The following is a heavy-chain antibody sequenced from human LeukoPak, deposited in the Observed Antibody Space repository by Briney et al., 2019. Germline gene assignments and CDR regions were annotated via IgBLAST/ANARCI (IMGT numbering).Heavy chain of an antibody. D-gene: IGHD3-10*01. CDR3: ARRPNLTYYYGSGSYTAYAFDI. J-gene: IGHJ3*02. CDR1: GFTFSSYS. CDR2: ISSSSSYI. V-gene: IGHV3-21*01. Sequence: PGGSLRLSCAASGFTFSSYSMNWVRQAPGKGLEWVSSISSSSSYIYYADSVKGRFTISRDNAKNSLYLQMNSLRAEDTAVYYCARRPNLTYYYGSGSYTAYAFDIWGQGTMVTVSS.